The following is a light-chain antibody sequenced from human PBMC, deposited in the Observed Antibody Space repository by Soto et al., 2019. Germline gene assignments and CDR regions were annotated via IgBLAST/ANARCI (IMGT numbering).Light chain of an antibody. CDR3: CPQAGDHVV. CDR1: SSDIGSYNF. V-gene: IGLV2-23*01. CDR2: EGS. J-gene: IGLJ2*01. Sequence: QSALTQPASVSGSPGQSITISCTGSSSDIGSYNFVSWYQQHVGKAPKLMTYEGSKRPSGGSDRFSASKSGNTVSLTIAGLQAEDWADYYCCPQAGDHVVCGGGTQLTVL.